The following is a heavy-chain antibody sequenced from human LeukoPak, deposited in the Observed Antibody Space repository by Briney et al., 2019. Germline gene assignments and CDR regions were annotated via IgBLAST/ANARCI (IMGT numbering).Heavy chain of an antibody. D-gene: IGHD1-26*01. J-gene: IGHJ3*01. CDR3: ATGGWGLLRGPYVFDL. CDR1: GKTLNELS. CDR2: FDPEDGET. Sequence: ASVKVSCKISGKTLNELSMHWVRQAPGKGLEWMGGFDPEDGETIHAQKFQGRITLTEDTSTNTAYMELSSLESEDTAVYHCATGGWGLLRGPYVFDLWGQGTMVTVSS. V-gene: IGHV1-24*01.